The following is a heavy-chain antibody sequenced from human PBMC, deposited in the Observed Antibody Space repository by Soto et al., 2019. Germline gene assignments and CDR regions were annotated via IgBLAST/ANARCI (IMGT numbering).Heavy chain of an antibody. J-gene: IGHJ6*02. CDR3: ARDPVLVPAAYYYYGMDI. V-gene: IGHV3-11*01. CDR2: ISSSGSTI. D-gene: IGHD2-2*01. CDR1: GFTFSDYY. Sequence: PGGSLRLSCAASGFTFSDYYMSWIRQAPGKGLEWVSYISSSGSTIYYADSVKGRFTISRDNAKNSLCLQMNSLRAEDTAVYYCARDPVLVPAAYYYYGMDIWGQGTTVIVSS.